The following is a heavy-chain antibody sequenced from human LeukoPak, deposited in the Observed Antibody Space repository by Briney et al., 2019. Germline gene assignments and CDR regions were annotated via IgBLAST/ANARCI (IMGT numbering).Heavy chain of an antibody. CDR1: GFTFGSFA. CDR2: ISYDGTKK. J-gene: IGHJ4*02. V-gene: IGHV3-30*04. Sequence: PGGSLRLSCAASGFTFGSFAMHWVRQAPGKGLEWVAIISYDGTKKSYTDFVKGRFTISRDNSKNTLDLQMNSLKTEDTAVYYCARDGGIYYFDSWGQGTLVTVSS. CDR3: ARDGGIYYFDS. D-gene: IGHD3-16*01.